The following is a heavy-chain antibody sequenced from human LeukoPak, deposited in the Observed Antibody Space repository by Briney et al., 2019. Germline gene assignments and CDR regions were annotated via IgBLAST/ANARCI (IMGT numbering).Heavy chain of an antibody. D-gene: IGHD6-13*01. Sequence: ESGPTLVKPTQTLTLTCTFSGFSLSTSGVGVGWIRQPPGKALEWLALISWCDDKRYSPSLKSRLTITKDTSKNQVVLTMTNMDPVDTATYYCAHSRLGYSSSWSSPEYYFDYWGQGTLVTVSS. CDR1: GFSLSTSGVG. J-gene: IGHJ4*02. V-gene: IGHV2-5*01. CDR3: AHSRLGYSSSWSSPEYYFDY. CDR2: ISWCDDK.